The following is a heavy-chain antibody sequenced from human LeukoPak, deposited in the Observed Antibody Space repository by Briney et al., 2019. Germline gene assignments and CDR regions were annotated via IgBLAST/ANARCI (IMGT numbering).Heavy chain of an antibody. CDR1: GGSIRSLGYS. D-gene: IGHD5-12*01. V-gene: IGHV4-39*07. CDR3: ARSVSAYAGRGWFDP. CDR2: MYYTGTT. Sequence: SETLSLTCSVSGGSIRSLGYSWGWIRQPPGKGLEWIASMYYTGTTYYNPSLKSRVTMSVDASKNQFSLNLTSVTAADTAVFYCARSVSAYAGRGWFDPWGQGTLVTVSS. J-gene: IGHJ5*02.